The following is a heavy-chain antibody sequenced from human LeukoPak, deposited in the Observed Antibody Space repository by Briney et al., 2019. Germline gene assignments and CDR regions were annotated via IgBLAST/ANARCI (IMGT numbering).Heavy chain of an antibody. J-gene: IGHJ2*01. Sequence: SETLSLTCTVSGGSISSGSYYWSWIRQPAGKGLEWIGRIYTSGSTNYNPSLKSRVTISVDTSKNQFSLKLSSVTAADTAVYYCARGPDYGDYGFDLWGRGTLVTVSS. V-gene: IGHV4-61*02. CDR2: IYTSGST. CDR3: ARGPDYGDYGFDL. D-gene: IGHD4-17*01. CDR1: GGSISSGSYY.